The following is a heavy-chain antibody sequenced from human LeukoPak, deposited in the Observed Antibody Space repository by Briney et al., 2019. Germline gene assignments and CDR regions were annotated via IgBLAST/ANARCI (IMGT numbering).Heavy chain of an antibody. CDR2: IYHSGRT. CDR1: GYSISSGYY. V-gene: IGHV4-38-2*02. D-gene: IGHD1-26*01. J-gene: IGHJ6*03. CDR3: ARARVGATRVYYYYYYMDV. Sequence: SETLSLTCTVSGYSISSGYYWGWIRQPPGKGLEWIGSIYHSGRTFYNPSLKSRVTISVDKSKNQFSLKLSSVTAADTAVYYCARARVGATRVYYYYYYMDVWGKGTTVTVSS.